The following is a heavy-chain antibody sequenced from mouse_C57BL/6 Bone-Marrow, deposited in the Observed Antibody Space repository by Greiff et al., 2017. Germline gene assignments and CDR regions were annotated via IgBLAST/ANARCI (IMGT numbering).Heavy chain of an antibody. Sequence: VQLQQSGAELVRPGASVKLSCTASGFNIKDDYMHWVKQRPEQGLEWIGWIDPENGDTEYASKFQGKATKTADTSSNTACLQLSSLTSEDTAVYYCTTGYYGSSFLAYWGQGTLVTVSA. CDR3: TTGYYGSSFLAY. D-gene: IGHD1-1*01. V-gene: IGHV14-4*01. CDR1: GFNIKDDY. J-gene: IGHJ3*01. CDR2: IDPENGDT.